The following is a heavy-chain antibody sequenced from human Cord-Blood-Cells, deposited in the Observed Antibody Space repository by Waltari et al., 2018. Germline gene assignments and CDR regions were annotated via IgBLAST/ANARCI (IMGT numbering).Heavy chain of an antibody. CDR2: INAGNGNT. V-gene: IGHV1-3*01. Sequence: QVQLVQSGAEVKKPGASVKVSCKASGYTFTSYAMHWVRQAPGQRLEWMGWINAGNGNTKYSQKFQGRVTITRDTSASTAYMERSSLRSEDTAVYYCARDQGSSSVDYWGQGTLVTVSS. CDR1: GYTFTSYA. CDR3: ARDQGSSSVDY. J-gene: IGHJ4*02. D-gene: IGHD6-6*01.